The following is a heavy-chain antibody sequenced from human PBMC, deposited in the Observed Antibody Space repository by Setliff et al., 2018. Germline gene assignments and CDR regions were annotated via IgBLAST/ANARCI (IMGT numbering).Heavy chain of an antibody. V-gene: IGHV1-69*05. Sequence: SVKVSCKASGGTFSNYGVSWVRQAPGQGLEWMGGTIPLFGTTDYAQKFHGRVTIITDESTSTAYMELSSLTSDDTAVYYCAREGVDTRSSTDYRYHMDVWGQGTTVTVSS. CDR3: AREGVDTRSSTDYRYHMDV. CDR2: TIPLFGTT. J-gene: IGHJ6*03. D-gene: IGHD5-18*01. CDR1: GGTFSNYG.